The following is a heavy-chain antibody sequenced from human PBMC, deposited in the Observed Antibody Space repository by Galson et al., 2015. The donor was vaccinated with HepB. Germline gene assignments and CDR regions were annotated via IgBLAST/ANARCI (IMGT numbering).Heavy chain of an antibody. CDR3: ARDWSDFWSGYYNYYYYGMDV. J-gene: IGHJ6*02. Sequence: SLRLSCAASGMKFRNYGMYWVRQAPGKGLEWVAVIWYDGGNKYYADSVKGRFTISRDNSKETQYLQMNSLRAEDTAVYYCARDWSDFWSGYYNYYYYGMDVWGQVTTVTVSS. D-gene: IGHD3-3*01. CDR2: IWYDGGNK. CDR1: GMKFRNYG. V-gene: IGHV3-33*01.